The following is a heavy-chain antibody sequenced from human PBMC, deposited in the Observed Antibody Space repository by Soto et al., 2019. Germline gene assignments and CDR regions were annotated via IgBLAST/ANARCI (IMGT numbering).Heavy chain of an antibody. V-gene: IGHV3-23*01. D-gene: IGHD3-10*01. Sequence: GGSLRLSCAASGFTFSSYAMSWVRQAPGKGLEWVSAISGSDGSTYYADSVKGRFTISRDNSKNTLYLQMNSLRDEDAAIYYSAKDLAYSYGSGSYYYDYWGQGTLVTVSS. J-gene: IGHJ4*02. CDR2: ISGSDGST. CDR3: AKDLAYSYGSGSYYYDY. CDR1: GFTFSSYA.